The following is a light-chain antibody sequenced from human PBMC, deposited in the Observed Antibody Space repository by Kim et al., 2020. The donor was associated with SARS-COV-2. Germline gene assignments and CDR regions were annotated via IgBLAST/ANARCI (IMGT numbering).Light chain of an antibody. CDR1: QNIDTY. V-gene: IGKV3-11*01. J-gene: IGKJ4*01. CDR3: QQRNSWPPAVT. Sequence: SPGERATLSCRASQNIDTYLAWYQQRPGQAPRLLVYGASNRATGVPDRFSGSGSGTDFTLTISSLEPEDFSIYYCQQRNSWPPAVTFGGGTKVDIK. CDR2: GAS.